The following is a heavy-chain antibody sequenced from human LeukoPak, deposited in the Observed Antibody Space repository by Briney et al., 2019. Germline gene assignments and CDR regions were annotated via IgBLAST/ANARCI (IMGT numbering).Heavy chain of an antibody. V-gene: IGHV3-30*18. J-gene: IGHJ4*02. CDR3: AKVPYYYDSSGYLDY. CDR1: GFTFSSYD. Sequence: GRSLRLSCAASGFTFSSYDMHWVRQAPGKGLEWVSVISYDGSNKYYADSVKGRFTISRDNSKNTLYLQMNSLRAEDTAVYYCAKVPYYYDSSGYLDYWGQGTLVTVSS. CDR2: ISYDGSNK. D-gene: IGHD3-22*01.